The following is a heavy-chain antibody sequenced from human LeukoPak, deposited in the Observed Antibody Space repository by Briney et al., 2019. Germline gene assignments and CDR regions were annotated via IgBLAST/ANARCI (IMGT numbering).Heavy chain of an antibody. Sequence: GGSLTLFCVTLGFPFDNYSVKWVRRARVKALECVSYISSSSSTIYYADSVKGRFTISRDNAKNSLYLHMNSLRDEDTAVYYCARERWSSSWLSPIDYWGQGTLVTVSS. CDR3: ARERWSSSWLSPIDY. CDR2: ISSSSSTI. J-gene: IGHJ4*02. D-gene: IGHD6-13*01. CDR1: GFPFDNYS. V-gene: IGHV3-48*02.